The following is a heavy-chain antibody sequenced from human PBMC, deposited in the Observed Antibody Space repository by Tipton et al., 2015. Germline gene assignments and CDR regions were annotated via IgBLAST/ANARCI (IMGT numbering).Heavy chain of an antibody. Sequence: TLSLTCTVSGGSISSYSWSWIRQPPGKGLEWIGNIYYSGSTYYNPSLKSRVTISVDTSKNQFSLKLSSVTAADTAVYYCGRLGHYYDSSGYHDVFDIWGQGTMVTVSS. V-gene: IGHV4-59*04. CDR3: GRLGHYYDSSGYHDVFDI. J-gene: IGHJ3*02. D-gene: IGHD3-22*01. CDR1: GGSISSYS. CDR2: IYYSGST.